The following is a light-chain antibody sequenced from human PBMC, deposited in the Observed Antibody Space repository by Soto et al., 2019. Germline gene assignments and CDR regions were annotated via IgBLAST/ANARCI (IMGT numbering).Light chain of an antibody. CDR2: AAS. Sequence: EIVLTQSPGTLSLSPGDRGTLSCRASQSVSSNYLAWYQQKPGQAPRLFIYAASNRARGIPDRFSGSGSGSDFTLTISRLEPEDFAVYYCQQYGTPPWAFGQGTKVEIK. CDR3: QQYGTPPWA. V-gene: IGKV3-20*01. CDR1: QSVSSNY. J-gene: IGKJ1*01.